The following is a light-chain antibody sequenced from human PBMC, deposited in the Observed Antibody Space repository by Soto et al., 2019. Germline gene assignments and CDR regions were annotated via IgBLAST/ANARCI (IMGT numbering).Light chain of an antibody. V-gene: IGKV1-5*01. CDR2: DVS. CDR3: QQYNDYYT. Sequence: IQLTQTPSTLSASVGDQITITCRASQTISTWLAWYQQKPGKAPKLLIYDVSTLHSGVPSRLSGSGSETEFTLTISSLKPDDFATYYCQQYNDYYTFGQGTKVDIK. CDR1: QTISTW. J-gene: IGKJ2*01.